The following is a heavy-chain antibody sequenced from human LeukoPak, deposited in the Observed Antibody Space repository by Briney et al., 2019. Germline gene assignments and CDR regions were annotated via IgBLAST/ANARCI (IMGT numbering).Heavy chain of an antibody. CDR3: ARGGSSWYAVWFDP. Sequence: GGSLRLSCAASGFTVSSNYMSWVRQAPGKGLEWVSVIYSGGSTYYADSVKGRCTISRDNSKNTLYLQMNSLRAEDTAVYYCARGGSSWYAVWFDPWGQGTLVTVSS. J-gene: IGHJ5*02. CDR1: GFTVSSNY. V-gene: IGHV3-53*01. D-gene: IGHD6-13*01. CDR2: IYSGGST.